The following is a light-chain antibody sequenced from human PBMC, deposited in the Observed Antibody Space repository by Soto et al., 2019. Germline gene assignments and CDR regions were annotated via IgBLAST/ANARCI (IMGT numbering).Light chain of an antibody. CDR3: QQYIRWPLT. V-gene: IGKV3-15*01. J-gene: IGKJ4*01. CDR2: GAS. CDR1: QSVSSN. Sequence: IVLTQSPGTLSLSPGEIATFSCRASQSVSSNYLAWYQQKPGQAPSLLIYGASTRATGTPARFSGSGSGTEFTLTISSLQSEDFAVYYCQQYIRWPLTFGGGTKVDIK.